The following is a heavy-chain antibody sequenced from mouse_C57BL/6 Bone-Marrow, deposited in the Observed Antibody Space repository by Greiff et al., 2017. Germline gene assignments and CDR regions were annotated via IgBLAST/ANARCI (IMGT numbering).Heavy chain of an antibody. J-gene: IGHJ4*01. Sequence: QVHVKQSGAELARPGASVKLSCKASGYTFTSYGISWVKQRTGQGLEWIGEIYPRSGNTYYNEKFKGKATLTAEKSSSTAYMELRSLTSEDSAVYCCARGELIDEYAMDNWGQGTSVTVST. CDR3: ARGELIDEYAMDN. CDR2: IYPRSGNT. V-gene: IGHV1-81*01. CDR1: GYTFTSYG.